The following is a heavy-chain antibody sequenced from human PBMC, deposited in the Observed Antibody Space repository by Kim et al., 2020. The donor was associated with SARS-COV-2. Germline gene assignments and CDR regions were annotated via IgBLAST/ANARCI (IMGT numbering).Heavy chain of an antibody. V-gene: IGHV4-34*01. Sequence: NPSLKGRVTISVDTSKNQCSRKLSSVTAAATAVYYCARGRGVAAAGYFDYWGQGTLVTVSS. CDR3: ARGRGVAAAGYFDY. D-gene: IGHD6-13*01. J-gene: IGHJ4*02.